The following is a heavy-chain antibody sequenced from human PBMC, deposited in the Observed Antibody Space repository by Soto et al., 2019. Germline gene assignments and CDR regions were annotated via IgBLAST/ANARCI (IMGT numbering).Heavy chain of an antibody. Sequence: QVQLQESGPGLVKPSQTLSLTCTVSGGSISSGNYYWSWIRQPPGKGLEWIGFISYSGSNFYNASLKSRVTISVATSTNQFSLNLNSVTAADTAVYYCATMGTSATGLYHFDYWGQGTLVTVSS. CDR2: ISYSGSN. CDR3: ATMGTSATGLYHFDY. CDR1: GGSISSGNYY. D-gene: IGHD1-7*01. J-gene: IGHJ4*02. V-gene: IGHV4-30-4*01.